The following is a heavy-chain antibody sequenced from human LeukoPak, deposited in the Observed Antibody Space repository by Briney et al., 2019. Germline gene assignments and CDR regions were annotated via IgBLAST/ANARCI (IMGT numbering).Heavy chain of an antibody. CDR3: ARQAHGYNYAPSDI. V-gene: IGHV4-59*08. Sequence: SETLSLTCSVSGDSISGYYWSWIRQPPGKGLEWIGYIYYSGSTDYNPSLNSRVTISVDTSKNHFSLKLSSVTAADTALYYCARQAHGYNYAPSDIWGQGTMLTVSS. J-gene: IGHJ3*02. CDR2: IYYSGST. D-gene: IGHD5-24*01. CDR1: GDSISGYY.